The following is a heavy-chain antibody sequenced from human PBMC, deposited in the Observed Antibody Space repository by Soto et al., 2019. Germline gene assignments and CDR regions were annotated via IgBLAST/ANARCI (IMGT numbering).Heavy chain of an antibody. CDR2: IGTAGDT. J-gene: IGHJ6*03. Sequence: GGSLRLSCAASGFTFSSYDMHWVRQATGKGLEWVSAIGTAGDTYYPGSVKGRFTISRENAKNSLYLQMNSLGAGDTAVYYCARAGRCSGGSCYANYYYYYMDVWGKGTTVTVSS. D-gene: IGHD2-15*01. V-gene: IGHV3-13*01. CDR1: GFTFSSYD. CDR3: ARAGRCSGGSCYANYYYYYMDV.